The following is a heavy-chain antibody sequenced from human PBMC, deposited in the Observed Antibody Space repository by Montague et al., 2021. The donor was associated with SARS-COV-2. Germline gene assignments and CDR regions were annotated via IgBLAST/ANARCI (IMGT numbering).Heavy chain of an antibody. V-gene: IGHV3-53*01. CDR3: ARGGGLRNYGMDV. D-gene: IGHD5-12*01. CDR1: GFTVSTNY. CDR2: IYSGGDT. J-gene: IGHJ6*02. Sequence: LRLSCAASGFTVSTNYISWARQAPGKGLEWISVIYSGGDTYYADSVKGRFTISRDNSKNTLYLQMNSLRAEDTAVYYCARGGGLRNYGMDVWGQGTTVTVSS.